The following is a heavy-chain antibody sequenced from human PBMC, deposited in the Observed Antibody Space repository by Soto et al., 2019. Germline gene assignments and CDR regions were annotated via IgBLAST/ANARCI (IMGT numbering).Heavy chain of an antibody. J-gene: IGHJ6*02. Sequence: GESLKISCKGSGYSFTSYWISWVRQMPGKGLEWMGRIDPSDSYTNYSPSFQGHVTISADKSISTAYLQWSSLKASDTAMYYCARLPILTGYYLYYYYGMDVWGHGTTVTVSS. CDR3: ARLPILTGYYLYYYYGMDV. CDR1: GYSFTSYW. CDR2: IDPSDSYT. D-gene: IGHD3-9*01. V-gene: IGHV5-10-1*01.